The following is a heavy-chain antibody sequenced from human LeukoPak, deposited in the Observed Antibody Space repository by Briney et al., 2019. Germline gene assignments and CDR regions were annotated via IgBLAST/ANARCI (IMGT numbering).Heavy chain of an antibody. D-gene: IGHD3-3*01. V-gene: IGHV4-4*07. CDR1: GGSISSYY. J-gene: IGHJ3*02. CDR2: IYTSGST. Sequence: SETLSLTCTVSGGSISSYYWSWIRQPAGKGLEWIGRIYTSGSTNYNPSLKSRVTMSVDTSKNQFSLKLSSVTAADTAVYYCARVSYYDFWSHAFDIWGQGTMVTVSS. CDR3: ARVSYYDFWSHAFDI.